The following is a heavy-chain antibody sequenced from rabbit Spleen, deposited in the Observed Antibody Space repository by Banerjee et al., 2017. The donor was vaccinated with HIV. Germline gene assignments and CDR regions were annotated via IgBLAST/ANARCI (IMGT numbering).Heavy chain of an antibody. CDR3: ARDSGDWCFDV. Sequence: QEQLVESGGGLVKPEGSLTLTCTASGFSFSSSVYMCWVRQAPGKGLELIAWIYTRDGSTYYASWVNGRFTMSRTSSTTVTLQMTSLTAADTATYFCARDSGDWCFDVWGPGTLVTVS. D-gene: IGHD1-1*01. CDR1: GFSFSSSVY. V-gene: IGHV1S45*01. J-gene: IGHJ2*01. CDR2: IYTRDGST.